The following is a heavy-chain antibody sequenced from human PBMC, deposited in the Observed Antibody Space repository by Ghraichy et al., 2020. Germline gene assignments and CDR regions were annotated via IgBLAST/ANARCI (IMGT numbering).Heavy chain of an antibody. CDR1: GGSISSYY. CDR2: IYSSGST. J-gene: IGHJ4*02. D-gene: IGHD6-13*01. Sequence: SETLSLTCTVSGGSISSYYWSWIRQPAEKGLEWIGRIYSSGSTNYNPSLKSRVTMSLDTSKNQFSLKLSSVTAADTAVYYCTREEDSSSWFNFDYWGQGTLVTVSS. CDR3: TREEDSSSWFNFDY. V-gene: IGHV4-4*07.